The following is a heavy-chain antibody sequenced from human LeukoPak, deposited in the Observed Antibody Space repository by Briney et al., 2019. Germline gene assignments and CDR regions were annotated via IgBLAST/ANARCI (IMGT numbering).Heavy chain of an antibody. D-gene: IGHD6-13*01. J-gene: IGHJ4*02. CDR2: INPNNGDT. CDR1: GYTFTGYY. CDR3: ARDLAASGTDY. V-gene: IGHV1-2*02. Sequence: ASVRVSRKASGYTFTGYYMHWVRQAPGQGLEWMGWINPNNGDTKYSQKFQGRVTMTRDMSITTTYMELSRLRSDDTAVYYCARDLAASGTDYWGQGTLVTVSP.